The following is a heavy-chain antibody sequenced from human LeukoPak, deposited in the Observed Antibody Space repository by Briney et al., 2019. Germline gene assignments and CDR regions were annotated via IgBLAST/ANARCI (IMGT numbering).Heavy chain of an antibody. CDR2: IYYSGST. J-gene: IGHJ4*02. V-gene: IGHV4-30-4*01. Sequence: SETLSLTCAVYGGSFSDYYWTWIRQPPGKGLEWIGYIYYSGSTYYNPSLKSRVTISVDTSKNQFSLKLSSVTAADTAVYYCASYYDSSGYELDYWGQGTLVTVSS. CDR3: ASYYDSSGYELDY. CDR1: GGSFSDYY. D-gene: IGHD3-22*01.